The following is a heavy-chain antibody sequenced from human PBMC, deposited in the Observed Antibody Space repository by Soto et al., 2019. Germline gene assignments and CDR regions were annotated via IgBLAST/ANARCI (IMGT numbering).Heavy chain of an antibody. CDR2: TYYRSKWYN. CDR3: AASGKNSSSHYYYYYMDV. Sequence: QSQTLSLTCAISGDSVSSNSAAWNWIRQSPSRGLEWLGRTYYRSKWYNDYAVSVKSRITINPDTSKNQFSLQLNSVTPEDTAVYYCAASGKNSSSHYYYYYMDVWGKGTTVTVSS. CDR1: GDSVSSNSAA. V-gene: IGHV6-1*01. D-gene: IGHD6-6*01. J-gene: IGHJ6*03.